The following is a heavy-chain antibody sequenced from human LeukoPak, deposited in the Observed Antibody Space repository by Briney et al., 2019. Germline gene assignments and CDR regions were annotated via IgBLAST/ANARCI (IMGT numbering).Heavy chain of an antibody. D-gene: IGHD6-13*01. J-gene: IGHJ4*02. V-gene: IGHV1-46*01. CDR1: GYTFTSYY. CDR3: ARGPLGSSSWYFLDPYFDY. Sequence: ASVKVSCKASGYTFTSYYMHWVRQAPGQGLEWMGIINPSGGSTSYAQKFQGRVTMTRDTSTSTVYMELNSLRSEDTAVYYCARGPLGSSSWYFLDPYFDYWGQGTRVTVSS. CDR2: INPSGGST.